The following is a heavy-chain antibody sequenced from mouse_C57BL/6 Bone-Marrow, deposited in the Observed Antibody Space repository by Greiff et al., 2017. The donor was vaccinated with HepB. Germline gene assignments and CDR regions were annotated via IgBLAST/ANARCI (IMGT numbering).Heavy chain of an antibody. Sequence: DVKLVESGGGLVQSGRSLRLSCATSGFTFSDFYMEWVRQAPGKGLEWIAASRNKANDYTTEYSASVKGRFIVSRDTSQSILYLQMNALRAEDTAIYYSARDANYPMDYWGQGTSVTVSS. V-gene: IGHV7-1*01. CDR3: ARDANYPMDY. CDR2: SRNKANDYTT. D-gene: IGHD2-1*01. J-gene: IGHJ4*01. CDR1: GFTFSDFY.